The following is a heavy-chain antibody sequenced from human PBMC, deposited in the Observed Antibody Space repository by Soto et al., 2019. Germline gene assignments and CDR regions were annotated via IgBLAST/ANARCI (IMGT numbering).Heavy chain of an antibody. CDR3: ARHYDGFDF. CDR2: IYPGDSDT. V-gene: IGHV5-51*01. J-gene: IGHJ3*01. Sequence: GESLKISCKGSGYSFTSYWIGWVRQMPGKGLEWMGIIYPGDSDTRYSPSFQGQVTISADKSINTAYLQWRTLRASDTAMYFCARHYDGFDFWGQGTMVTDSS. CDR1: GYSFTSYW.